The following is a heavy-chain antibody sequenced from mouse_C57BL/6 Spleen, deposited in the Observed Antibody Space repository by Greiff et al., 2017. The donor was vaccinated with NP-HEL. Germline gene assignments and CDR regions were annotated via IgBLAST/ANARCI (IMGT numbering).Heavy chain of an antibody. CDR3: ARDTDYYYYGSSYAMDY. D-gene: IGHD1-1*01. CDR1: GYTFTDYN. V-gene: IGHV1-22*01. J-gene: IGHJ4*01. Sequence: EVQLQQSGPELVKPGASVKMSCKASGYTFTDYNMHWVKQSHGKSLEWIGYINPNNGGTSYNQKFKGKATLTVNKSSSTAYMELRSLTSEDSAVYYCARDTDYYYYGSSYAMDYWGQGTSVTVSS. CDR2: INPNNGGT.